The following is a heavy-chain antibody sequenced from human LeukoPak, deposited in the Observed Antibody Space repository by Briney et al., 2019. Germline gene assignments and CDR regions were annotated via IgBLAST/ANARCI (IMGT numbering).Heavy chain of an antibody. J-gene: IGHJ4*02. Sequence: PGGSLRLSCEASGFNIRNNWMSWVRLAPGKGLEWVANIKQDGGEKCYVDSVKGRFTISRDNSKNTLYLQMNSLRAEDTAVYYCAKDLMITFGGVIAPFGYWGQGTLVTVSS. CDR1: GFNIRNNW. V-gene: IGHV3-7*03. D-gene: IGHD3-16*02. CDR3: AKDLMITFGGVIAPFGY. CDR2: IKQDGGEK.